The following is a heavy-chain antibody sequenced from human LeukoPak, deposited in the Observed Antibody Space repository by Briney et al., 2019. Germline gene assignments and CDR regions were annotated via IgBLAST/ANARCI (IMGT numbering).Heavy chain of an antibody. CDR3: ARDKSGWARDY. V-gene: IGHV3-69-1*01. CDR2: ISGHLSI. J-gene: IGHJ4*02. CDR1: GFTLSNSS. D-gene: IGHD6-19*01. Sequence: WGSLRLSCVVSGFTLSNSSMSWVRQAPGKGLEWGSSISGHLSIYAESVRGRFTISRDTAKNSLYLQMNSLRAEDSALYYCARDKSGWARDYWGQGTLVTVSA.